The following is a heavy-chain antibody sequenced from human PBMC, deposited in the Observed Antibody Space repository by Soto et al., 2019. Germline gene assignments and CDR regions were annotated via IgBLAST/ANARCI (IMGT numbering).Heavy chain of an antibody. V-gene: IGHV4-4*07. CDR2: IYSSGSA. J-gene: IGHJ4*02. D-gene: IGHD1-26*01. CDR1: GGSIYTYS. Sequence: SETLSLTCTVSGGSIYTYSWAWIRQPAGKGLEWIGHIYSSGSANYNPSLKSRVSMSVDTSKNQFSLKLNSVTAADTAVYYCATIVGANDYWGQGTLVTVSS. CDR3: ATIVGANDY.